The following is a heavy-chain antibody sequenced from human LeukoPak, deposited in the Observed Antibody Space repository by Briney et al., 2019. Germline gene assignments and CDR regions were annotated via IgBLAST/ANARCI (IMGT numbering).Heavy chain of an antibody. CDR1: GFTFSSYS. CDR2: ISSSSSYI. V-gene: IGHV3-21*01. Sequence: PGGSLRLSCAASGFTFSSYSMNWVRQAPGKGLEWVSSISSSSSYIYYADSVKGPFTISRDNAKNSLYLQMNSLRAEDTAVYYCARDPHTYDSSGYYLGTDYWGQGTLVTVSS. J-gene: IGHJ4*02. D-gene: IGHD3-22*01. CDR3: ARDPHTYDSSGYYLGTDY.